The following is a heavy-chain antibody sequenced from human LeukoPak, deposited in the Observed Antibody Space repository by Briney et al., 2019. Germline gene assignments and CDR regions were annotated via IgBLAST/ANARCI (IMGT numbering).Heavy chain of an antibody. CDR3: ARVTAIHYYDSSGYFDY. J-gene: IGHJ4*02. V-gene: IGHV3-33*01. D-gene: IGHD3-22*01. CDR1: GLTFSSYG. Sequence: GRSLRLSCAASGLTFSSYGMHWVRQAPGKGLEWVAVIWYDGSNKYYADSVKGRFTISRDNSKNTLYLQMNGLRAEDTAVYYCARVTAIHYYDSSGYFDYWGQGTLVTVSS. CDR2: IWYDGSNK.